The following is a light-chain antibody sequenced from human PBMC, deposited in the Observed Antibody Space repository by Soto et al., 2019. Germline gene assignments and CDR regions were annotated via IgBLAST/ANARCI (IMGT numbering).Light chain of an antibody. CDR1: RNVLYSSNNKNY. CDR3: QQYHILPWT. V-gene: IGKV4-1*01. CDR2: WAS. J-gene: IGKJ1*01. Sequence: DIVMTQSPDSLAVSLGERATINCKSSRNVLYSSNNKNYLAWYQQKPGQPPKLLIYWASTRESGVPDRFSGSGSGPDFTLPISSLQAEDVAVYYCQQYHILPWTFGQGTKVEIK.